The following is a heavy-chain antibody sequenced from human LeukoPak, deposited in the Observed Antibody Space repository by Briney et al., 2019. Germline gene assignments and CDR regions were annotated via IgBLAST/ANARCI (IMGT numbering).Heavy chain of an antibody. D-gene: IGHD6-19*01. J-gene: IGHJ4*02. Sequence: GGSLRLSCAASGFTFSNYAMNWVRQAPGKGLEWVSGISDSGGYTYYADSVKGRFTISRDNSKNTLYLQMNSLRTEDTAVYYCARGGPQYSSGIDYWGQRILVTVST. CDR2: ISDSGGYT. V-gene: IGHV3-23*01. CDR1: GFTFSNYA. CDR3: ARGGPQYSSGIDY.